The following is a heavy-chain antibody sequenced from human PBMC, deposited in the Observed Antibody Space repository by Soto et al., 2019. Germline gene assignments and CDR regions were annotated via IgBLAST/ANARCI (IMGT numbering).Heavy chain of an antibody. D-gene: IGHD3-10*01. J-gene: IGHJ4*02. Sequence: ASVKVSCKASGYTFSSIGISWVRQAPGQGLEWMGWISPYKGNTHYAQGLQGRVTMTTDTSTSTAYMELRSLRSDDTAVYYCARDLGASGSYYTDYWGPGTLVTVSS. CDR1: GYTFSSIG. V-gene: IGHV1-18*01. CDR3: ARDLGASGSYYTDY. CDR2: ISPYKGNT.